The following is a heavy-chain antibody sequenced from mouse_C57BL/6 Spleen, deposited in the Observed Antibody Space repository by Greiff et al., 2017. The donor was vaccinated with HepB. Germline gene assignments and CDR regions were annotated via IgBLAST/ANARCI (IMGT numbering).Heavy chain of an antibody. J-gene: IGHJ2*01. CDR2: TNPTNGRT. CDR1: GYTFTSYW. CDR3: ARIKNIVATYFDY. D-gene: IGHD1-1*01. Sequence: VQLQQSGAELVKAGASVKMSCKASGYTFTSYWMHWVKQRLGQGLEWFAETNPTNGRTYYNEKLKSKATQTVDKYSSPAYMLLSGPTFEDSAVYYCARIKNIVATYFDYWGQGTTLTVSS. V-gene: IGHV1S81*02.